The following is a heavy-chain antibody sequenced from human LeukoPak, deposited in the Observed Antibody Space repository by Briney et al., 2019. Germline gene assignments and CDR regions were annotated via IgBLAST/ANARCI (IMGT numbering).Heavy chain of an antibody. Sequence: SQTLSLTCTVSGGSISSGSYYWSWIRQPAGKGLEWIGRIYTSGSTNYNPSLKSRVTISVDTSKNQFSLKLSSVTAADTAVYYCARHIAYYYDSSGQEDAFDIWGQGTMVTVSS. D-gene: IGHD3-22*01. CDR2: IYTSGST. J-gene: IGHJ3*02. CDR1: GGSISSGSYY. V-gene: IGHV4-61*02. CDR3: ARHIAYYYDSSGQEDAFDI.